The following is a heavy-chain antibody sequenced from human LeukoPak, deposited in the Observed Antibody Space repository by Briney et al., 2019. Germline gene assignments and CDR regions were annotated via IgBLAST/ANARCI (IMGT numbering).Heavy chain of an antibody. V-gene: IGHV3-7*01. CDR3: VRVNYDFWSGYSTGFDP. Sequence: PGGSLRLSCAASGFTFSSYWMSWVRQAPGKGLEWVANIKQDGSEKYYVDSVKGRFTISRDNAKNSLYLQMNSQRAEDTAVYYCVRVNYDFWSGYSTGFDPWGQGTLVTVSS. CDR2: IKQDGSEK. CDR1: GFTFSSYW. J-gene: IGHJ5*02. D-gene: IGHD3-3*01.